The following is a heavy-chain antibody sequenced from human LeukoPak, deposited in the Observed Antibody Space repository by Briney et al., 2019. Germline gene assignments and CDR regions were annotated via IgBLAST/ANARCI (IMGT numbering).Heavy chain of an antibody. CDR1: GGSLSSSSYY. D-gene: IGHD6-19*01. CDR3: ARLWTSGWVDY. CDR2: ICYSGST. J-gene: IGHJ4*02. Sequence: SETLSLTCTVSGGSLSSSSYYWGWIRQPPGTGLEWIGSICYSGSTYYNPPLKSRVTISGDTSKNQFSLKLSSVTAADTAVYYCARLWTSGWVDYWGQGTLVTVSS. V-gene: IGHV4-39*01.